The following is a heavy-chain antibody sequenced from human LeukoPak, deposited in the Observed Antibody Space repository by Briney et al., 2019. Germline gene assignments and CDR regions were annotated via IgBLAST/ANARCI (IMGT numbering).Heavy chain of an antibody. CDR2: IYPGASDT. V-gene: IGHV5-51*01. D-gene: IGHD1-26*01. CDR3: ARAGRGSYRCYGY. Sequence: GQSLKISCKGSRYSFTNYWIVWLRQIPGKGLEWMWSIYPGASDTRYTPSYQGQVPISAAKSINTANWQCSSLKASATAMYYYARAGRGSYRCYGYWGQGTLVTVSS. J-gene: IGHJ4*02. CDR1: RYSFTNYW.